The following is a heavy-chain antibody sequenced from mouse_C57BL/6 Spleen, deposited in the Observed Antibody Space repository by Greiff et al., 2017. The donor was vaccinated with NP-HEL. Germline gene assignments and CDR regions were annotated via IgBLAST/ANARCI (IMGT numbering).Heavy chain of an antibody. V-gene: IGHV5-17*01. CDR2: ISSGSSTN. D-gene: IGHD3-2*02. CDR1: GFTFSDYG. CDR3: ARPTAQATYWFAY. Sequence: EVKLMESGGGLVKPGGSLKLSCAASGFTFSDYGMHWVRQAPEKGLEWVAYISSGSSTNYYADTVKGRFTISRDNAKNTLFLQMTSLRSEDTAMYYCARPTAQATYWFAYWGQGTLVTVSA. J-gene: IGHJ3*01.